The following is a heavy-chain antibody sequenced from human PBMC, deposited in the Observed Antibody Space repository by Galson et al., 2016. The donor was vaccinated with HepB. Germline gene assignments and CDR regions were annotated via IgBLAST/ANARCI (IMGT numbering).Heavy chain of an antibody. V-gene: IGHV3-33*06. J-gene: IGHJ4*02. Sequence: SLRLSCAASEFTFSTYGMHWVRQAPGKGLEWVALIWHDGSNKYYADSVKGRFTISRDNSKTTLYLQMNSLRVEDTAVYYCAKISVQYSYHYWGFDYWGQGTLVIVAS. CDR1: EFTFSTYG. CDR2: IWHDGSNK. CDR3: AKISVQYSYHYWGFDY. D-gene: IGHD5-18*01.